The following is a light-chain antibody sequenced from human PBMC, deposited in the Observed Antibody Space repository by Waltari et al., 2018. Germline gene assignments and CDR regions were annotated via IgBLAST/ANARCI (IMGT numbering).Light chain of an antibody. CDR1: TSDVGSYDL. CDR3: CSYAGRGTYV. V-gene: IGLV2-23*02. Sequence: QSALTQPASVSGTPGQSITISCTGTTSDVGSYDLVSWYQQHPGEAPKLLICEVFTRPPDRSGRSSGSKSGSTASLTISGLQPEDEADYYCCSYAGRGTYVFGSGTKVTVL. J-gene: IGLJ1*01. CDR2: EVF.